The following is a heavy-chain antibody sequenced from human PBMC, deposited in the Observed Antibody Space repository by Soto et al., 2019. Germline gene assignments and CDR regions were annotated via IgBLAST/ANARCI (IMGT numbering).Heavy chain of an antibody. Sequence: GGSLRLSCAASGFTVSSNYMSWVRQAPGKGLEWVSVIYSGGSTYYADSVKGRFTISRHNSKNTLYLQMNSLRAEDTAVYYCARGPKYCSSTSCRSGFDYWGQGTLVTVSS. CDR2: IYSGGST. D-gene: IGHD2-2*01. J-gene: IGHJ4*02. V-gene: IGHV3-53*04. CDR3: ARGPKYCSSTSCRSGFDY. CDR1: GFTVSSNY.